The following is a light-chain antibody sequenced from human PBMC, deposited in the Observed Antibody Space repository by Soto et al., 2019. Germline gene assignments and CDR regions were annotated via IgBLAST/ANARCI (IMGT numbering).Light chain of an antibody. CDR3: QHYNTYPWT. J-gene: IGKJ1*01. CDR2: KAS. V-gene: IGKV1-5*03. Sequence: DIQMTQSPSILSASVGDRVTITCRASQSISSWLAWYQQKPGKAPNLLIHKASHLESGVPSRFSVSGSGTEFTLTISSLQPGDFATYYCQHYNTYPWTFGQVTKVEIK. CDR1: QSISSW.